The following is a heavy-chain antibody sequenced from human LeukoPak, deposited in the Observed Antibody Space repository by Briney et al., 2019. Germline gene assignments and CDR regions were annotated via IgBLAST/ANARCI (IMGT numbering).Heavy chain of an antibody. CDR2: TSGSGGST. CDR3: ARDTSTDFDY. V-gene: IGHV3-23*01. J-gene: IGHJ4*02. CDR1: GFTFSSYA. Sequence: PGGSLRLSCAASGFTFSSYAMSRVRQAPGKGLEWVSATSGSGGSTYYADSVKGRFTISRDNAKNTLYLQMNSLRAEDTAVYYCARDTSTDFDYWGQGTLVTVSS. D-gene: IGHD2-2*01.